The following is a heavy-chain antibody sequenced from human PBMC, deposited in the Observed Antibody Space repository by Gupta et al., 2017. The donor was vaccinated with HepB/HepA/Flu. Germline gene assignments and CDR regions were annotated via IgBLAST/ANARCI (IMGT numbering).Heavy chain of an antibody. J-gene: IGHJ4*02. CDR1: GFSLSTSGVG. V-gene: IGHV2-5*02. CDR3: AHRRGYGSGSYIGYFDY. CDR2: IYWDDDK. D-gene: IGHD3-10*01. Sequence: QITLKESGPTLVKPTQTLTLTCTFSGFSLSTSGVGVGWIRQPPGKALEWLALIYWDDDKRYSPSLKSRLTITKDTSKNQVVLTMTNMDPVDTATYYCAHRRGYGSGSYIGYFDYWGQGTLVTVSS.